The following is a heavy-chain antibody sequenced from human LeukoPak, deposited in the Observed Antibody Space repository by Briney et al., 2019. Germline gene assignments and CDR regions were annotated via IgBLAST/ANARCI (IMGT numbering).Heavy chain of an antibody. J-gene: IGHJ4*02. V-gene: IGHV1-69*04. CDR3: ASSLGSGSYYHFDY. Sequence: SVKVSCKASGGTFSSYAISWVRQAPGQGLEWMGRIIPILGIANYAQKFQGRVTITADKSTSTAYMELSSLRSEDTAVYYCASSLGSGSYYHFDYWGQGTLVTVSS. D-gene: IGHD3-10*01. CDR1: GGTFSSYA. CDR2: IIPILGIA.